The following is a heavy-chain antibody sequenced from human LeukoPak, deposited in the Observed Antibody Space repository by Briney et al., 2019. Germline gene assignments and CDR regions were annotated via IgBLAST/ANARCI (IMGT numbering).Heavy chain of an antibody. J-gene: IGHJ4*02. CDR3: ARDGLYYDSSGLLL. V-gene: IGHV4-59*01. Sequence: SETLSLTRTVSGGSISSYYWSWIRQPPGKGLEWIGYIYYSGSTNYNPSLKSRVTISVDTSKNQFSLKLSSATAADTAVYYCARDGLYYDSSGLLLWGQGTLVTVSS. CDR1: GGSISSYY. D-gene: IGHD3-22*01. CDR2: IYYSGST.